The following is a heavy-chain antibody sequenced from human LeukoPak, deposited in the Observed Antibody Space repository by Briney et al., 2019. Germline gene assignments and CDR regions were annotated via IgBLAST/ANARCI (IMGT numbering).Heavy chain of an antibody. J-gene: IGHJ4*02. CDR3: ARGALGVRGALFDY. D-gene: IGHD3-10*01. V-gene: IGHV4-61*02. CDR1: GGSISSGSYH. Sequence: PSQTLSLTCTVSGGSISSGSYHWSWIRQPAGKGLEWIGRIYTSGSTNYNPSLKSRVTISVDTSKNQFSLKLSSVTAADTAVYYCARGALGVRGALFDYWGQGTLVTVSS. CDR2: IYTSGST.